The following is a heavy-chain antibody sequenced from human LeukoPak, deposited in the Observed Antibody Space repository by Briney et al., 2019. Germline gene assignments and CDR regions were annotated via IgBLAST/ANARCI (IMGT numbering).Heavy chain of an antibody. CDR2: ISGSGGST. J-gene: IGHJ5*02. Sequence: GRSLRLSCAASGFSFSNYVMSWVRQAPGKGLEWVSAISGSGGSTYYADSVKGRFTISRDNSKNTLYLQMNSLRAEDTAVYYCAKDRLLNWFDPWGQGTLVTVSS. CDR1: GFSFSNYV. V-gene: IGHV3-23*01. D-gene: IGHD6-25*01. CDR3: AKDRLLNWFDP.